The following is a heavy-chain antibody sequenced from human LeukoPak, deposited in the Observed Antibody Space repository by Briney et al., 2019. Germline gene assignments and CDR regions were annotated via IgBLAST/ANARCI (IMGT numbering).Heavy chain of an antibody. V-gene: IGHV4-4*02. CDR3: AREGNEAMAGHEAFDI. J-gene: IGHJ3*02. Sequence: SGTRSLTCAVSGGSISSSNWWSWVRQPPGKGLEWIGEIYHSGSTNYNPSLKSRVTMSVDTSKNQFSLKLSSVTAADTAVYYCAREGNEAMAGHEAFDIWGQGTMVTVSS. CDR2: IYHSGST. CDR1: GGSISSSNW. D-gene: IGHD6-19*01.